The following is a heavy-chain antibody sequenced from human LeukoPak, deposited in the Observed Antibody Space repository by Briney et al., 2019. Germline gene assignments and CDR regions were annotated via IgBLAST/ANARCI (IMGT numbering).Heavy chain of an antibody. V-gene: IGHV1-69*13. CDR3: ARYYYDSSGYQSQPYFDY. CDR1: GGTFSSYA. Sequence: SVKVSCKASGGTFSSYAISWVRQAPGQGLEWMGGIIPIFGTANYAQKFQGRVTITADESTSTAYMELSSLRSEDTAVYYCARYYYDSSGYQSQPYFDYWGQGTLVTVSS. J-gene: IGHJ4*02. D-gene: IGHD3-22*01. CDR2: IIPIFGTA.